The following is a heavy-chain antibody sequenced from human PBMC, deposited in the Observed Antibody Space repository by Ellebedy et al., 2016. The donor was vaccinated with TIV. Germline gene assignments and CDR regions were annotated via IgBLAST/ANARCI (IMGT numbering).Heavy chain of an antibody. V-gene: IGHV3-74*01. D-gene: IGHD6-19*01. J-gene: IGHJ2*01. CDR2: ISGDGKVA. CDR1: GFTFSNYF. Sequence: GESLKISXEGSGFTFSNYFMHWVRQAPGREPVWVSRISGDGKVASYADSVKGRFTISRDNSMNMVYLQMNSLRVEDTAVYYCARDHDSGWSSDLWGRGTLVTVSS. CDR3: ARDHDSGWSSDL.